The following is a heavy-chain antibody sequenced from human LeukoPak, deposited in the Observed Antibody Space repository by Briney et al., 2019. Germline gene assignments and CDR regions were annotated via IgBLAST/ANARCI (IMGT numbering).Heavy chain of an antibody. Sequence: ASVNVSCKASGYTFTTYGISWVRQAPGQGLEWMGWSGPYNGNTNYAQKLRVRVTMTTDTSTSTAYMELRSLRPDDTAVYYCARGGTSGWRTPNDDYWGQGTLVTVSS. CDR2: SGPYNGNT. D-gene: IGHD6-19*01. CDR1: GYTFTTYG. J-gene: IGHJ4*02. V-gene: IGHV1-18*01. CDR3: ARGGTSGWRTPNDDY.